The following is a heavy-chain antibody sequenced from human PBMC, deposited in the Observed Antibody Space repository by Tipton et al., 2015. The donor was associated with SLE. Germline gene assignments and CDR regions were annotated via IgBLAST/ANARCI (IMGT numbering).Heavy chain of an antibody. J-gene: IGHJ3*02. CDR2: INHSGST. Sequence: TLSLTCAVYGGSFSGYYWSWIRQPPGKGLEWIGEINHSGSTNYNPSLKSRVTIPVDTSKNQFSLKLSSVTAADTAVYYCARSEYSISSGAFDIWGQGTRVTVSS. V-gene: IGHV4-34*01. D-gene: IGHD6-6*01. CDR1: GGSFSGYY. CDR3: ARSEYSISSGAFDI.